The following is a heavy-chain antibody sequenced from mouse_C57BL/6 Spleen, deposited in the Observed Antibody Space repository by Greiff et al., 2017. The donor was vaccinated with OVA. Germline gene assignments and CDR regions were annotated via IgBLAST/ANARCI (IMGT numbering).Heavy chain of an antibody. V-gene: IGHV1-61*01. CDR1: GYTFTSYW. CDR2: IYPSDSET. CDR3: ARRDVGY. J-gene: IGHJ3*01. Sequence: VQLQQPGAELVRPGSSVKLSCKASGYTFTSYWMDWVKQRPGQGLAWIGNIYPSDSETHYNQKFKDKATLTVDKSSSTASMQLSSLTSEDSAVYYCARRDVGYWGQGTLVTVSA.